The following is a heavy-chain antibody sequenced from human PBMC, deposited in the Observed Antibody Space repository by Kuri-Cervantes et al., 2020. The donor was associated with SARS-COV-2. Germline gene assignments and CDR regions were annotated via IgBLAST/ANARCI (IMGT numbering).Heavy chain of an antibody. CDR3: ARDLVDSSSWTSDNYYYYYGMDV. D-gene: IGHD6-13*01. V-gene: IGHV3-33*01. Sequence: GESLKISCAASGFTFSSYGMHWVRQAPGKGLEWVAVIWYDGSNKYYADSVKGRFTISRDNSKNTLYLQMNSLRAEDTAVYYCARDLVDSSSWTSDNYYYYYGMDVWGQGTTVTVSS. CDR2: IWYDGSNK. J-gene: IGHJ6*02. CDR1: GFTFSSYG.